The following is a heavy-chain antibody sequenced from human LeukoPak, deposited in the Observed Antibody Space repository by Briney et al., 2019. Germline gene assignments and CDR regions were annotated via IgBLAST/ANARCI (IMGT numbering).Heavy chain of an antibody. Sequence: PSETLSLTCTVSSGYFSRFYWSWVRQSPGKGLEWIGYIYSSGSTNYNPSLKSRVTISLDTPNNQFSLRLTSVTAADTAVYYCASYDDYGDHGGLHFDYWGQGTLVTVSS. V-gene: IGHV4-59*01. J-gene: IGHJ4*02. CDR1: SGYFSRFY. CDR2: IYSSGST. D-gene: IGHD4-17*01. CDR3: ASYDDYGDHGGLHFDY.